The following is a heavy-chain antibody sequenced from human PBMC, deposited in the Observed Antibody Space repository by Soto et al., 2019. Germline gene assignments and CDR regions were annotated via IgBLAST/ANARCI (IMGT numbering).Heavy chain of an antibody. Sequence: GGSLRLSCAASGFTFSSYSMNWVRQAPGKGLEWVSYISSSSSTIYYADSVKGRFTISRDNAKNSLYLQMNSLRAEDTAVYYCARVGARHNYSKGTYMDVWGKGTTVTVSS. CDR1: GFTFSSYS. V-gene: IGHV3-48*01. D-gene: IGHD4-4*01. J-gene: IGHJ6*03. CDR3: ARVGARHNYSKGTYMDV. CDR2: ISSSSSTI.